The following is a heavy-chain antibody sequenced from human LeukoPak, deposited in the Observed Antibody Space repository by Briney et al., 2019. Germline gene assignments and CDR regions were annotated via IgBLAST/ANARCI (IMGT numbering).Heavy chain of an antibody. CDR2: IYYSGST. CDR3: ARDWSGAQRE. CDR1: GGSISSSSYY. Sequence: ASETLSLTCTVSGGSISSSSYYWGWIRQPPGKGLEWIGSIYYSGSTYYNPSLKSRVTISVDTSKNQFSLKLSSVTAADTAVYYCARDWSGAQREWGQGTLVTVSS. V-gene: IGHV4-39*07. D-gene: IGHD3-10*01. J-gene: IGHJ4*02.